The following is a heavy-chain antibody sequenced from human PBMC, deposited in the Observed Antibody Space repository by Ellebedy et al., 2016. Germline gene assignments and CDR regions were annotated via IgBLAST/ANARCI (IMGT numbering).Heavy chain of an antibody. CDR2: IYYSGST. J-gene: IGHJ4*02. CDR1: GGSISSSSYY. CDR3: ARDTGELGYCSGGSCPVDY. D-gene: IGHD2-15*01. V-gene: IGHV4-39*07. Sequence: SETLSLXXTVSGGSISSSSYYWGWIRQPPGKGLEWIGSIYYSGSTYYNPSLKSRVTISVDTSKNQFSLKLSSVTAADTAVYYCARDTGELGYCSGGSCPVDYWGQGTLVTVSS.